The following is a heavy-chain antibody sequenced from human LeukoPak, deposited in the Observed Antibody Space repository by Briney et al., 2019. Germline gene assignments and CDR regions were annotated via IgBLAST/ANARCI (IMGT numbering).Heavy chain of an antibody. CDR3: APYGTTGNWFDP. D-gene: IGHD1-14*01. CDR1: GGTFSSYA. V-gene: IGHV1-69*04. Sequence: SVKVSCKASGGTFSSYAISWVRQAPGQGLEWMGRIIPIFGIANYAQKFQGRVTITADKSTSTAYMGLSSLRSEDTAVYYCAPYGTTGNWFDPWGQGTLVTVSS. J-gene: IGHJ5*02. CDR2: IIPIFGIA.